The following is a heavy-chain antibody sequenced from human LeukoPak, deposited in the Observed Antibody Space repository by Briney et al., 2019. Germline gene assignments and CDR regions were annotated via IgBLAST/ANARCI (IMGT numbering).Heavy chain of an antibody. CDR1: GFTFSSYA. Sequence: GRSLRLSCAASGFTFSSYAMSWVRQAPGKGLEWVSAFSGSGGNTYYADSVKGQFTISRDNSKNTLYLQVNSLRVEDTAVYYCAKDSSSSWYYFDYWGQGTLVTVSS. CDR2: FSGSGGNT. J-gene: IGHJ4*02. D-gene: IGHD6-13*01. V-gene: IGHV3-23*01. CDR3: AKDSSSSWYYFDY.